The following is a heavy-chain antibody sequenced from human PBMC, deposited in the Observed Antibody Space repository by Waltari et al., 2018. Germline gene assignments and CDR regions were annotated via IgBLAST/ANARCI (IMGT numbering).Heavy chain of an antibody. D-gene: IGHD4-4*01. CDR3: ATRRGYSNYGSNWFDP. V-gene: IGHV1-69*11. Sequence: QVQLVQSGAEVKKPGSSVKVSCKASGGPFSSYAISWVRQAPGQGLEWMGGVIPILGTANYAQKFQGRVTITADESTSTAYMELSSLRSEDTAVYYCATRRGYSNYGSNWFDPWGQGTLVTVSS. J-gene: IGHJ5*02. CDR2: VIPILGTA. CDR1: GGPFSSYA.